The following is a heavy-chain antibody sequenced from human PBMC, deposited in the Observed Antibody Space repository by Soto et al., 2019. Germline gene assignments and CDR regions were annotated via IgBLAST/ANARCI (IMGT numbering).Heavy chain of an antibody. D-gene: IGHD6-13*01. J-gene: IGHJ6*03. V-gene: IGHV3-33*01. CDR2: IWYDGSNK. CDR3: AREPDRGSWYGAYDYYMDV. CDR1: GFTFSSYG. Sequence: PGGSLRLSCAASGFTFSSYGMHWVRQAPGKGLEWVAVIWYDGSNKYYADSVKGRFTISRDNSKNTLYLQMNSLRAEDTAVYYCAREPDRGSWYGAYDYYMDVWGKGTTVTVSS.